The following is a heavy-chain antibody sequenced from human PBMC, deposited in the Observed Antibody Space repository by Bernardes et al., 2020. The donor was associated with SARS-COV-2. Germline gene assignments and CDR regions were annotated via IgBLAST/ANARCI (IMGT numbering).Heavy chain of an antibody. V-gene: IGHV4-39*01. Sequence: SESLSLTCSVSGDSINSASYRWGWIRQAPGKGLEWIGSLSYGGNTYYNPSLQSRVRGSVDTSKNQFPLRLSFVTAADTAVYYCAGSSCGIDCYIGGLRSWDYGMDVWGHGTTVTVSS. CDR3: AGSSCGIDCYIGGLRSWDYGMDV. D-gene: IGHD2-21*02. CDR1: GDSINSASYR. CDR2: LSYGGNT. J-gene: IGHJ6*02.